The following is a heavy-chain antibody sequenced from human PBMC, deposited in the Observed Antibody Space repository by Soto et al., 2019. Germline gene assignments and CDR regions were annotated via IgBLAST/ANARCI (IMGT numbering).Heavy chain of an antibody. CDR2: ISAYNGNT. V-gene: IGHV1-18*04. CDR1: GYTFTTYG. D-gene: IGHD1-7*01. Sequence: ASVKVSCKASGYTFTTYGISWVRQAPGQGLEWMGWISAYNGNTNYAQKLQGRVTMTTDTSTSTAYMELRSLRSDDTAVYYCARHRAWNYAVRYYFDYWGQGTLVTVSS. CDR3: ARHRAWNYAVRYYFDY. J-gene: IGHJ4*02.